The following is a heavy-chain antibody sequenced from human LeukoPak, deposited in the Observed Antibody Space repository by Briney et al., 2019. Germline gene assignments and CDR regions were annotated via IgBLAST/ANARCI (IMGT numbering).Heavy chain of an antibody. J-gene: IGHJ4*02. V-gene: IGHV3-64*04. CDR1: GFIISNYA. CDR2: ISANGGST. Sequence: GGSLRLSCSASGFIISNYAMHWVRQAPGKGLEYVSAISANGGSTYSADSVKGRFTISRDNSKNTLYLQMNSLRAEDTALYYCAKVDTIAAAGTSDYWGQGTLVTVSS. CDR3: AKVDTIAAAGTSDY. D-gene: IGHD6-13*01.